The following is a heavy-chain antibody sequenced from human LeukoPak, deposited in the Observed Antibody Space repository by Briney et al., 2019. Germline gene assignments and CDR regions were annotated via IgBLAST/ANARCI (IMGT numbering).Heavy chain of an antibody. CDR2: IEPDGREK. D-gene: IGHD3-10*01. CDR1: GLTFSSSW. V-gene: IGHV3-7*01. Sequence: GGSLRLSCAVSGLTFSSSWMDWVRQAPGKGLEWVANIEPDGREKYYVDSVKGRFTASRDNKKESVYLLMTSPRVEDTAVYYCARIYYYGMDVWGQGTTVTVSS. CDR3: ARIYYYGMDV. J-gene: IGHJ6*02.